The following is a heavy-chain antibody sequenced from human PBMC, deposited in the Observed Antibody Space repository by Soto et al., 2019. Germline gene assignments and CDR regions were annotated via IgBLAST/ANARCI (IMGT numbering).Heavy chain of an antibody. V-gene: IGHV1-69*01. J-gene: IGHJ6*02. CDR2: IIPIFGTA. D-gene: IGHD2-15*01. CDR3: AREIVVVVAANTPNIDYYYGMDV. CDR1: GGTFSSYA. Sequence: QVQLVQSGAEVKKPGSSVKVSCKASGGTFSSYAISWVRQAPGQGVEWMGGIIPIFGTANYAQKFQGRVTITADESTSTAYMELSSLRSEDTAVYYCAREIVVVVAANTPNIDYYYGMDVWGQGTTVTVSS.